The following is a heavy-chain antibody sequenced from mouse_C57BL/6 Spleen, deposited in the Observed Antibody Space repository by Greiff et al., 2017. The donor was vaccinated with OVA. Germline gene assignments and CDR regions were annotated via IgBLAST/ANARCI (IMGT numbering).Heavy chain of an antibody. CDR2: IFPGSGST. CDR1: GYTFTDYY. D-gene: IGHD1-2*01. Sequence: QVQLQQSGPELVKPGASVKISCKASGYTFTDYYINWVKQRPGQGLEWIGWIFPGSGSTYYNEKFKGKATLTVDKSSSTAYMLLSSLTSEDSAVYFCASIPSEDYGLSGGFAYWGQGTLVTVSA. V-gene: IGHV1-75*01. CDR3: ASIPSEDYGLSGGFAY. J-gene: IGHJ3*01.